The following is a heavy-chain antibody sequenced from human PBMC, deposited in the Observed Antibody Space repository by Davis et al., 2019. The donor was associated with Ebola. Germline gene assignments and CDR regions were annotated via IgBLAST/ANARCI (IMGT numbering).Heavy chain of an antibody. CDR3: ARYGVSLDY. J-gene: IGHJ4*02. D-gene: IGHD2-21*01. CDR1: GFTFSSYW. V-gene: IGHV3-7*01. Sequence: PGGSLRLSCAASGFTFSSYWMSWVRQAPGKGLEWVANIKYDGSEKYFADSVKGRFTISRDNAENSLYLQMNSLRAEDTAVYYCARYGVSLDYWGQGLLVTVSS. CDR2: IKYDGSEK.